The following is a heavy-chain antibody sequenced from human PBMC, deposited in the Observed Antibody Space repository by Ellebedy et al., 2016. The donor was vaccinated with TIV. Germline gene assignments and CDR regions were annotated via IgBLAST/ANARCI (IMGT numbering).Heavy chain of an antibody. D-gene: IGHD4-17*01. CDR2: IWYDGSNK. V-gene: IGHV3-33*01. J-gene: IGHJ6*02. CDR1: GFTFSSYG. CDR3: ARYDYGDAALYYYGMDV. Sequence: GESLKISCAASGFTFSSYGMHWVRQAPGKGLEWVAVIWYDGSNKYYADSVKGRFTISRDNSKNTLYLQMNSLRAEDTAVYYCARYDYGDAALYYYGMDVWGQGTTVTVSS.